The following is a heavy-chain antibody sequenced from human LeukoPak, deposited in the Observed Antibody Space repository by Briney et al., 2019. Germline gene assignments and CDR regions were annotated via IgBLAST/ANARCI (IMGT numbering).Heavy chain of an antibody. J-gene: IGHJ2*01. Sequence: SETLSLTCTVSGGSISTYYWSWIRQPPGKGLEWIGYIYYSGSTNYNPSLKSRVTMAVDTSKNQFSLRLSSVTAADTAVYYCATLGTVVTPDWYFGLWGRGTLVTVSS. D-gene: IGHD4-23*01. CDR3: ATLGTVVTPDWYFGL. V-gene: IGHV4-59*08. CDR2: IYYSGST. CDR1: GGSISTYY.